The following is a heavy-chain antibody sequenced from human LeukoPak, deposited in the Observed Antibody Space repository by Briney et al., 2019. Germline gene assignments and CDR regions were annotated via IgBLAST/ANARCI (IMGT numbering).Heavy chain of an antibody. D-gene: IGHD3-3*01. CDR1: GFTFSSYG. Sequence: AGGSLRLSCAASGFTFSSYGMSWVRQAPGKGLEWVSAISGSGGSTYYADSVKGRFTISRDNAKNSVYLQMDSLRAEDTAVYFCARGATTEVGVVYMDVWGRGTTVTISS. J-gene: IGHJ6*03. V-gene: IGHV3-23*01. CDR2: ISGSGGST. CDR3: ARGATTEVGVVYMDV.